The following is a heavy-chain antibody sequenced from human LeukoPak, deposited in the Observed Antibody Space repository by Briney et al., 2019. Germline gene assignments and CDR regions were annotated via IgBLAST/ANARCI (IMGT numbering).Heavy chain of an antibody. V-gene: IGHV3-30*02. D-gene: IGHD3-22*01. J-gene: IGHJ5*02. Sequence: PGGSLRLSCAASGFTFSSYGMHWVRQAPGKGLEWVAFKRYDGSNKYYADSVKGRFTISRDNSKNTLYVQMNSLRGEDTAVYYCAKGLYYKDRSGYPAWGQGTLVTVSS. CDR1: GFTFSSYG. CDR2: KRYDGSNK. CDR3: AKGLYYKDRSGYPA.